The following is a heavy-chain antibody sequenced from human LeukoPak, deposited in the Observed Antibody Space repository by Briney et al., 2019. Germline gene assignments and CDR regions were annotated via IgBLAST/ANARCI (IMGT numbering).Heavy chain of an antibody. V-gene: IGHV4-4*07. D-gene: IGHD3-10*01. J-gene: IGHJ4*02. Sequence: SETLSLTCTFSGGSISSYYWSWIRQPAGKGLEWIGRIQTSGSTNYNPSLKSRVTMSVDTSKNQVSLKLSSVTAADTAVYYCARDLYYYGSGSYPQFDYWGQGTLVTGSS. CDR1: GGSISSYY. CDR2: IQTSGST. CDR3: ARDLYYYGSGSYPQFDY.